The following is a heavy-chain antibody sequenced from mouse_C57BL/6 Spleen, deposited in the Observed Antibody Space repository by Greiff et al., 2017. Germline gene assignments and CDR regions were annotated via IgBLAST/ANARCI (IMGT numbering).Heavy chain of an antibody. CDR1: GYTFTDYY. J-gene: IGHJ2*01. D-gene: IGHD2-5*01. V-gene: IGHV1-26*01. CDR3: ARKGYSNYLYYFDY. CDR2: INPNNGGT. Sequence: VQLQQSGPELVKPGASVKISCKASGYTFTDYYMNWVKQSHGKSLEWIGDINPNNGGTSYNQKFKGKATLTVDKSSSTAYMELRSLTSEDSAVYYCARKGYSNYLYYFDYWGQGTTLTVSS.